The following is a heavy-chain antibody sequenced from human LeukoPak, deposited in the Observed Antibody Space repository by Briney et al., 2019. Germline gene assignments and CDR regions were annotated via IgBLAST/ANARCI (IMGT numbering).Heavy chain of an antibody. Sequence: PGGSLRLSCAASGFTFSSYAMNWVRQAPGRGLEWVSSISSSSSYIYYADSVKGRFTISRDNAKNSLYLQMNSLRAEDTAVYYCARGGIERGGSYYFDYWGQGTLVTVSS. V-gene: IGHV3-21*01. CDR1: GFTFSSYA. D-gene: IGHD1-26*01. CDR3: ARGGIERGGSYYFDY. CDR2: ISSSSSYI. J-gene: IGHJ4*02.